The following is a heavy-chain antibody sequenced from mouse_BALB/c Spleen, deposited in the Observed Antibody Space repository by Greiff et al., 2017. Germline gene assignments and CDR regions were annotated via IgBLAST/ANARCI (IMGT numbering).Heavy chain of an antibody. J-gene: IGHJ2*01. D-gene: IGHD2-10*02. CDR3: AMYGNFDY. CDR2: IYPGSGNT. V-gene: IGHV1-77*01. CDR1: GYTFTDYY. Sequence: QVQLKQSGAELARPGASVKLSCKASGYTFTDYYINWVKQRTGQGLEWIGEIYPGSGNTYYNEKFKGKATLTADKSSSTAYMQLSSLTSEDSAVYFCAMYGNFDYWGQGTTLTVSS.